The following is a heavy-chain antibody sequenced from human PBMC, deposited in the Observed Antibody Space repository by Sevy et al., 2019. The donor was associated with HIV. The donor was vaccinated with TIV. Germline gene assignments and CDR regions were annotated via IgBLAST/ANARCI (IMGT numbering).Heavy chain of an antibody. CDR1: GGAITSGDYY. V-gene: IGHV4-30-4*01. Sequence: SENLSLTCTVSGGAITSGDYYWNWIRQPPGKGLEWIGYIYHSASIFYNPSLQSRAIISQDTSKNQFSLKLSSVTAADTAVYFCARERGYTYLFMDIWGQGTPVTVSS. J-gene: IGHJ4*02. CDR2: IYHSASI. D-gene: IGHD5-18*01. CDR3: ARERGYTYLFMDI.